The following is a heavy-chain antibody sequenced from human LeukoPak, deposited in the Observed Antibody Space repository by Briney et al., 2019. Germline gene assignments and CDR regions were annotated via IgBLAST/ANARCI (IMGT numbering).Heavy chain of an antibody. D-gene: IGHD3-3*01. V-gene: IGHV1-69*04. J-gene: IGHJ4*02. CDR3: ARGEGDFWSGYYTY. CDR1: GGTLSSYA. Sequence: GASVKVSCKASGGTLSSYAISWVRQAPGQGLEWMGRIIPIFGIANYAQKFQSRVTITADKSTSTAYMELSSLRSEDTAVYYCARGEGDFWSGYYTYWGQGTLVTVSS. CDR2: IIPIFGIA.